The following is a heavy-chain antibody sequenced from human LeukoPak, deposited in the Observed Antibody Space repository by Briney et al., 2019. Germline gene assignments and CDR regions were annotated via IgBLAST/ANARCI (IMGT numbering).Heavy chain of an antibody. CDR1: GFTFSSYS. CDR3: ARDGRGITMIVGHDAFDI. D-gene: IGHD3-22*01. J-gene: IGHJ3*02. CDR2: ISSSSSYI. Sequence: PGGSLRLSCAASGFTFSSYSMNWVRQAPGKGLEWVSSISSSSSYIYYADSVKGRFTISRDNAKNSLYLQMNSLRAEDTAVYYCARDGRGITMIVGHDAFDIWGQGTMVTVSS. V-gene: IGHV3-21*01.